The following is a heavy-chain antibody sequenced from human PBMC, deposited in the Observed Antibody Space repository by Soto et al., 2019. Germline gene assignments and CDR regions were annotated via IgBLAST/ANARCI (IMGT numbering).Heavy chain of an antibody. CDR1: GFTFSSYS. CDR2: ITGSGGDT. J-gene: IGHJ6*02. CDR3: ARDPIVMPYYGMDV. Sequence: PGGSLRLSCAASGFTFSSYSMSWVRQAPGKGLEWVSGITGSGGDTYYADSVKGRFTISRDNSKNTLYLQMNSLRAEDTAVYYCARDPIVMPYYGMDVWGQGTTVTVSS. V-gene: IGHV3-23*01. D-gene: IGHD2-15*01.